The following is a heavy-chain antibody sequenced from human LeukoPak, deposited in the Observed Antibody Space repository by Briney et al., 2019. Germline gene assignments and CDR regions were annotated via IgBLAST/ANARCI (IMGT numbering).Heavy chain of an antibody. CDR1: GGSFSGYY. Sequence: SETLSLTCAVYGGSFSGYYWSWIRQPPGKGLEWIGEINHSGSTNYNPSLKSRVTISVDTSKNQFSLKLSSVTAADTAVYYCARVGYSSSWYAYWGQETLVTVSS. J-gene: IGHJ4*02. CDR2: INHSGST. D-gene: IGHD6-13*01. CDR3: ARVGYSSSWYAY. V-gene: IGHV4-34*01.